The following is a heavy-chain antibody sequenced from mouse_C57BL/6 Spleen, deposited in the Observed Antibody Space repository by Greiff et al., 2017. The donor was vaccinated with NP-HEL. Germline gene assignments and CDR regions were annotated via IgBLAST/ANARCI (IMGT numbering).Heavy chain of an antibody. Sequence: QVTLKVSGPGILHSSQTLRLTCSFSGFSLSTSGMGVSWIRQPSGKGMEWLAHIYWVDDKRYTPSLKSRLTISKDTSRNQVFLKITSVDTADTATYYCARSPYNYRFHRVYFDYWGQGTTLTVSS. CDR2: IYWVDDK. D-gene: IGHD2-12*01. V-gene: IGHV8-12*01. CDR1: GFSLSTSGMG. J-gene: IGHJ2*01. CDR3: ARSPYNYRFHRVYFDY.